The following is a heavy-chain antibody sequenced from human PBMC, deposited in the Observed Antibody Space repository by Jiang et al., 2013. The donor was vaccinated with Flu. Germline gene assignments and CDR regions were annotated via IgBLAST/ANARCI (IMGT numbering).Heavy chain of an antibody. Sequence: LLKPSETLSLTCTVSGGSISSYYWSWIRQPPGKGLEWIGYIYYSGSTNYNPSLKSRVTISVDTSKNQFSLKLSSVTAADTAVYYCAREGGITMVRGVRPLDYWGQGTLVTVSS. D-gene: IGHD3-10*01. J-gene: IGHJ4*02. CDR1: GGSISSYY. CDR3: AREGGITMVRGVRPLDY. CDR2: IYYSGST. V-gene: IGHV4-59*01.